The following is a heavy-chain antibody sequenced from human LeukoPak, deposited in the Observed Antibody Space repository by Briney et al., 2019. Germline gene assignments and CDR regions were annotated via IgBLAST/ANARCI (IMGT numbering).Heavy chain of an antibody. Sequence: GGSLRLSCAASGFTFSSYAMSWVRQAPGKGLEWVSAISGSGGSTYYADSVKGRFTISRDNSKNTLYLQMNSLRAEDTAVYYCAKEWKDSSGYYYYFDYWGQRTLVTVSS. CDR3: AKEWKDSSGYYYYFDY. CDR2: ISGSGGST. CDR1: GFTFSSYA. J-gene: IGHJ4*02. D-gene: IGHD3-22*01. V-gene: IGHV3-23*01.